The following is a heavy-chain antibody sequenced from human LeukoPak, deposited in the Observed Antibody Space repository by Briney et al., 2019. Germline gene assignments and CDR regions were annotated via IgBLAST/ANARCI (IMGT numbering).Heavy chain of an antibody. CDR1: GFILSTYT. Sequence: RSGGSLRLSCSTSGFILSTYTMYWVRQAPGKGLEYVSVINADGRTTYYIDPVKGRFTISRDNSKNTLYLQMNSLRVEDTAVYYCAKDPSGDLVGGGFFDFWGQGTLVTVSS. J-gene: IGHJ4*02. CDR2: INADGRTT. CDR3: AKDPSGDLVGGGFFDF. D-gene: IGHD1-26*01. V-gene: IGHV3-64*04.